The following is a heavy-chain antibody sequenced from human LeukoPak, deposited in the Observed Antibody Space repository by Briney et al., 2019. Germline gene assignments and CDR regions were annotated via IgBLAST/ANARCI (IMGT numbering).Heavy chain of an antibody. CDR2: ISTNTGNP. Sequence: ASVKVSCKASGYTFTSYYMHWVRQAPGQGLEWMGWISTNTGNPTYAQGFTGRFVFSLDTSVSTAYLQISSLKAEDTAVYYCARESTIFGVGENWFDPWGQGTLGTVSS. J-gene: IGHJ5*02. CDR1: GYTFTSYY. D-gene: IGHD3-3*01. CDR3: ARESTIFGVGENWFDP. V-gene: IGHV7-4-1*02.